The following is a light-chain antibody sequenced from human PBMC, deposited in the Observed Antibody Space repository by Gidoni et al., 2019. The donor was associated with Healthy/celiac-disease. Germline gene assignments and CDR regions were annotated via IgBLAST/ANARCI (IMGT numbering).Light chain of an antibody. CDR3: QQRSNWPRT. CDR2: HAS. Sequence: EIVLTQSPATLSLCPGERATLSCRASQSVRSSLAWYQQKPGQAPRLLIYHASNRATGIPARFSGSGSGTDFTLTISSLEPEDFAVYYCQQRSNWPRTFGQGTKLEIK. CDR1: QSVRSS. J-gene: IGKJ2*01. V-gene: IGKV3-11*01.